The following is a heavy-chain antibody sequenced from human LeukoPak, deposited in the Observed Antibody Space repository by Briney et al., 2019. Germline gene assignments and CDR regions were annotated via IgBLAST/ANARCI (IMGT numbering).Heavy chain of an antibody. J-gene: IGHJ3*02. V-gene: IGHV3-23*01. D-gene: IGHD6-6*01. Sequence: QSGGSLRLSCAASGFTFSSYAMSWVRQAPGKGLEWVSAISGSGGSTYYADSVKGRFTISRDNSKNTLYLQMNSLRAEDTAVYYCARESIEQDDAFDIWGQGTMVTVSS. CDR3: ARESIEQDDAFDI. CDR1: GFTFSSYA. CDR2: ISGSGGST.